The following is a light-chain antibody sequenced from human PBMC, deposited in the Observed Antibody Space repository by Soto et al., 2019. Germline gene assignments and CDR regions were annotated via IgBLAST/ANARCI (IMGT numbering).Light chain of an antibody. J-gene: IGLJ1*01. CDR1: SSNIGAGYD. V-gene: IGLV1-40*01. Sequence: QSVLTQPPSVSGAPGQRVTISCTGSSSNIGAGYDVHWYQQLPGTAPKLLIYGNSNRPAGVPDRFSGSKSGTSASLAITGLQAEDEADYYLQSYDSSLSGFYVCGTGTKLTVL. CDR3: QSYDSSLSGFYV. CDR2: GNS.